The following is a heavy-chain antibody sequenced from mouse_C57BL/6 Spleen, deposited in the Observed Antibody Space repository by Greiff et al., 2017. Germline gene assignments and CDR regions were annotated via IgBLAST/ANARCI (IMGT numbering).Heavy chain of an antibody. CDR2: IYPGDGAT. CDR1: GYAFSSSW. CDR3: ASRGYYGRPFDY. D-gene: IGHD1-1*01. V-gene: IGHV1-82*01. Sequence: QVQLQQSGPELVKPGASVKISCKASGYAFSSSWMNWVKQRPGKGLEWIGRIYPGDGATNYNGKFKGKATLTADKSSSTAYMQLSSLTSEDSAVYFCASRGYYGRPFDYWGQGTTLTVSS. J-gene: IGHJ2*01.